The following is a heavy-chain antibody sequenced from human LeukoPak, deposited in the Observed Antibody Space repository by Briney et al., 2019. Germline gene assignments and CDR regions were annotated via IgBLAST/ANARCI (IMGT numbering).Heavy chain of an antibody. V-gene: IGHV3-48*02. CDR1: GFTFSSYS. CDR3: ARGFKFRGSYPLFDY. J-gene: IGHJ4*02. D-gene: IGHD1-26*01. Sequence: PGGALRLACAASGFTFSSYSMNWGRQAPGKGVEWVSYISSSSSTIYYADSVKGRFTISRDNAKNSLYLQMNSLRDEDTAVYYCARGFKFRGSYPLFDYWGQGTLVTVSS. CDR2: ISSSSSTI.